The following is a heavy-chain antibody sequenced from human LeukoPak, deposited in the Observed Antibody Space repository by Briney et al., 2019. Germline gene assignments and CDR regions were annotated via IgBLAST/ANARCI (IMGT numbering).Heavy chain of an antibody. CDR1: GASIRNKF. Sequence: SETLSLTCDVSGASIRNKFWSWLRQPAGSGLEWIGRIYTSGTTDYNPSLRTRVTISVDASRNQFSLNLSSVTAADTAVYYCARWSGSVTARNYYYYMDVWGEGTTVTVSS. J-gene: IGHJ6*03. D-gene: IGHD6-6*01. V-gene: IGHV4-4*07. CDR2: IYTSGTT. CDR3: ARWSGSVTARNYYYYMDV.